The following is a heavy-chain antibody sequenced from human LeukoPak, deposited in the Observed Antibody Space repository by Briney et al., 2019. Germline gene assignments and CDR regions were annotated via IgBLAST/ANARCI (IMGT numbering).Heavy chain of an antibody. CDR1: GFTFSSYV. D-gene: IGHD4-17*01. J-gene: IGHJ4*02. Sequence: PGGSLRLSCAASGFTFSSYVMHWVRQAPGKGLEWVAVIWYDGSNKYYADSVKGRFTISRDNSKNTLYLQMNSLRAEDTAVYYCARPSDSFRYGDYNLDYWGQGTLVTVSS. CDR3: ARPSDSFRYGDYNLDY. CDR2: IWYDGSNK. V-gene: IGHV3-33*01.